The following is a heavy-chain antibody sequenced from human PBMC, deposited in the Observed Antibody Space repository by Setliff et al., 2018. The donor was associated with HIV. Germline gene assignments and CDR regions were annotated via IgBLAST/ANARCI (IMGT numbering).Heavy chain of an antibody. V-gene: IGHV3-33*01. Sequence: GGSLRLSCAASGFSFRSYGMHWVRQAPGKGLDWVAIIWDDGSEKHHVDSVKGRFTISRDNAKNSLFLQMNTLRAEDTAVYYCAGEGDYDILTDWGQGTQVTVSS. J-gene: IGHJ4*02. CDR3: AGEGDYDILTD. D-gene: IGHD3-9*01. CDR2: IWDDGSEK. CDR1: GFSFRSYG.